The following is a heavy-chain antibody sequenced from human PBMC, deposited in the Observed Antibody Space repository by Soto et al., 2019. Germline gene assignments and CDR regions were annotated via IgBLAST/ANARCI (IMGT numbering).Heavy chain of an antibody. CDR3: ARDKITGLFDY. CDR2: INHSGST. Sequence: SETLSLTCAVSGGSISSGGYPWSWIRQPPGKGLEWIGEINHSGSTNYNPSLKSRVTISVDTSKNQFSLKLTSVTAADTAVYYCARDKITGLFDYWGQGTLVTVSS. J-gene: IGHJ4*02. CDR1: GGSISSGGYP. V-gene: IGHV4-30-2*01. D-gene: IGHD2-8*02.